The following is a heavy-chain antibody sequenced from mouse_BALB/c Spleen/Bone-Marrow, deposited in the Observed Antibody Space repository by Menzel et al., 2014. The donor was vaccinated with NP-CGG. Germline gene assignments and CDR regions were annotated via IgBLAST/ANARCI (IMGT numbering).Heavy chain of an antibody. D-gene: IGHD4-1*01. CDR2: IDPYNGGT. Sequence: EVQLVESGPELVKPGASVKVSCKASGYAFTSYNMYWVKQSHGKSLEWIGCIDPYNGGTSYNQKFKGKATLTVDKSSSTAYMHLNSLTSEDSAVYYCARIGIGNIGGAYWGQGTLVTVSA. V-gene: IGHV1S135*01. CDR1: GYAFTSYN. J-gene: IGHJ3*01. CDR3: ARIGIGNIGGAY.